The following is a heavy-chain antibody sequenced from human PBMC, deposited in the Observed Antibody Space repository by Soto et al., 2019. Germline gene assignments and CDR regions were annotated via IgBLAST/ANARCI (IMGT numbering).Heavy chain of an antibody. V-gene: IGHV3-11*01. CDR2: ISSSGSTI. J-gene: IGHJ4*02. D-gene: IGHD4-17*01. CDR1: GFTFNNAW. Sequence: GGSLRLSCAASGFTFNNAWMNWVRQAPGKGLEWVSYISSSGSTIYYADSVKGRFTISRDNAKNSLYLQMNSLRAEDTAVYYCARWDDYGDRIDYWGQGTLVTVSS. CDR3: ARWDDYGDRIDY.